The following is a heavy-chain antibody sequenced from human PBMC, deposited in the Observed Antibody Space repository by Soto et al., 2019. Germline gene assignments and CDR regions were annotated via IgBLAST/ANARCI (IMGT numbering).Heavy chain of an antibody. CDR3: AKCEAMVRGVIIAPFDY. V-gene: IGHV3-23*01. D-gene: IGHD3-10*01. CDR2: ISGSGGST. CDR1: GFTFSSYA. Sequence: GGSLRLSCAASGFTFSSYAMSWVRQAPGKGLEWVSAISGSGGSTYYADSVKGRFTISRDNSKNTLFLQMNSLRAEDTAVYYCAKCEAMVRGVIIAPFDYWGQGTLVTVSS. J-gene: IGHJ4*02.